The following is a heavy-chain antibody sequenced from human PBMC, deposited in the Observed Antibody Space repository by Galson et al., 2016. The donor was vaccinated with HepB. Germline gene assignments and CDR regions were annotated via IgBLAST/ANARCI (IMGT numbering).Heavy chain of an antibody. CDR2: IWYDGSDK. D-gene: IGHD3-22*01. J-gene: IGHJ4*02. CDR1: GFTFSGYG. CDR3: ARGPRDDSRYYYGFDY. Sequence: SLRLSCAASGFTFSGYGMHWVRQAPGKGLEWVAVIWYDGSDKFYADSVKGRFTISRDISKNTMYLQMNSLRAEDTAVYYCARGPRDDSRYYYGFDYWGQGTLVTVS. V-gene: IGHV3-33*01.